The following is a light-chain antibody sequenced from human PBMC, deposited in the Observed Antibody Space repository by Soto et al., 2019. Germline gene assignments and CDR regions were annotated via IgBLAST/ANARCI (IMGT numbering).Light chain of an antibody. V-gene: IGKV3-15*01. CDR1: ESVTSS. CDR3: QQYSNWPLT. Sequence: EIVMTQSPATLSVSPGDRATLSCRASESVTSSLAWYQQKPGQPPRLLIYAASTRATDVPARFGGSGSGTEFTLTISSLQSEDLAVYYCQQYSNWPLTFGQGTDWRL. J-gene: IGKJ5*01. CDR2: AAS.